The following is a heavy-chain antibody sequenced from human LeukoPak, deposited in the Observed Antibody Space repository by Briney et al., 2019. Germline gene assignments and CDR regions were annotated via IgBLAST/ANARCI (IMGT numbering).Heavy chain of an antibody. D-gene: IGHD1-26*01. Sequence: GGSLRLSCAASGFTFTSYSMNWVRQAPGKGLEWVSTISGGSGSTYYADSVKGRFTISRDNSKNTLYLQVNSLRAEDTAVYYCAKDGFFGWELLGWFDPWGQGTLVTVPS. CDR1: GFTFTSYS. V-gene: IGHV3-23*01. CDR2: ISGGSGST. J-gene: IGHJ5*02. CDR3: AKDGFFGWELLGWFDP.